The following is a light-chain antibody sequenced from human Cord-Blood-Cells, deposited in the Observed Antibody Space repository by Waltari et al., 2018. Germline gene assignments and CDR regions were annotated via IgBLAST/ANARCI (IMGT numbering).Light chain of an antibody. CDR3: QQYGSSPPFT. J-gene: IGKJ3*01. V-gene: IGKV3-20*01. CDR1: QSVSSSY. Sequence: EIVLTQSPGTLSLSPGERATLSCRASQSVSSSYLAWYQQKPGQAPRLLIYGASSRATGIPDRFNGSGSGTDFTLTISRLEPEDFAVYYCQQYGSSPPFTFGPGTKVDIK. CDR2: GAS.